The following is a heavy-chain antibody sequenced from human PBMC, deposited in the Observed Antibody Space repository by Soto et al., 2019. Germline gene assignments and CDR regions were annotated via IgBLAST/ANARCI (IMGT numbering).Heavy chain of an antibody. J-gene: IGHJ4*02. Sequence: GGSLRLSCAASGFTFSSYSMNWVRQAPGKGLEWVSSISSSSSYIYYADSVKGRFTISRDNAKNSLYPQMNSLRAEDTAVYYCARDAAGKTDYWGQGTLVTVSS. V-gene: IGHV3-21*01. CDR1: GFTFSSYS. CDR2: ISSSSSYI. D-gene: IGHD6-13*01. CDR3: ARDAAGKTDY.